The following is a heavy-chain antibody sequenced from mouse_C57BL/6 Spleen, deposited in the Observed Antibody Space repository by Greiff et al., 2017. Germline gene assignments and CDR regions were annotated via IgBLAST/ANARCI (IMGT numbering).Heavy chain of an antibody. J-gene: IGHJ2*01. Sequence: EVQLVESGGGLVKPGGSLKLSCAASGFTFSSYAMSWVRQTPEKRLEWVATISDGGSYTYYPDNVKGRFTISRDNAKNNLYLQMSHLKSEDTAMYYCARSLYGSPWDYFDYWGQGTTLTVSS. CDR3: ARSLYGSPWDYFDY. CDR1: GFTFSSYA. D-gene: IGHD2-1*01. CDR2: ISDGGSYT. V-gene: IGHV5-4*01.